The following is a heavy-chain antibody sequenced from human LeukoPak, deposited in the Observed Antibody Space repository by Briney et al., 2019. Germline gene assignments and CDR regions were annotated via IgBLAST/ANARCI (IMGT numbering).Heavy chain of an antibody. CDR2: IYYSGST. D-gene: IGHD4-17*01. CDR3: ARGYYGDYSFDY. CDR1: GGSISSGGYY. J-gene: IGHJ4*02. V-gene: IGHV4-31*03. Sequence: PSETLSLTCTVSGGSISSGGYYWSWIRQHPGKGLEWIGYIYYSGSTYYNPSLKSRVTISVDTSKNQFSLKLSSVTAADTAVYYCARGYYGDYSFDYWGQGTLVTVSS.